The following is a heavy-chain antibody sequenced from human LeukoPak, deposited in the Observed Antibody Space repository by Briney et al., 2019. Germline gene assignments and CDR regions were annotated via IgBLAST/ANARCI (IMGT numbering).Heavy chain of an antibody. Sequence: GGSLRLSCAASGFTFYDYAMPWGRQAPGKGLEWVSLISWDGGRTYYADSVKGRFTISRDNSKNSLYLQMNSLRTEDSALYYCAKDVGPVVAATDDTSNWFDPWGQGTLVSVPS. CDR1: GFTFYDYA. CDR2: ISWDGGRT. CDR3: AKDVGPVVAATDDTSNWFDP. J-gene: IGHJ5*02. V-gene: IGHV3-43*02. D-gene: IGHD2-15*01.